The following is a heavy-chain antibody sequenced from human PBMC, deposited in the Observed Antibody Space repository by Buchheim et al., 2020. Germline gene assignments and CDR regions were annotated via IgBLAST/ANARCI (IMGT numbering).Heavy chain of an antibody. V-gene: IGHV4-34*01. CDR2: INHSGST. CDR3: ARGPQRKVNWNYVQPVHAFDI. CDR1: GGSFSGYY. D-gene: IGHD1-7*01. J-gene: IGHJ3*02. Sequence: QVQLQQWGAGLLKPSETLSLTCVVYGGSFSGYYWSWIRQPPGKGLEWIGEINHSGSTNYNPSLKSRVTISVDTSKNQFSLKLSSVTAADTAVYYCARGPQRKVNWNYVQPVHAFDIWGQGT.